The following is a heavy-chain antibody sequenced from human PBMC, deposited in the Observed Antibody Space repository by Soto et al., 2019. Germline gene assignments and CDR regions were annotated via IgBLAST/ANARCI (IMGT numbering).Heavy chain of an antibody. Sequence: SSETLSLTCTVSGGSISSSSYYWGWIRQPPGKGLEWIGSIYYSGSTYYNPSLKSRVTISVDTSKNQFSLKLSSVTAADTAVYYCARIHCTNGVCYTGDYYMDVWGKGTTVTVSS. CDR3: ARIHCTNGVCYTGDYYMDV. CDR2: IYYSGST. D-gene: IGHD2-8*01. CDR1: GGSISSSSYY. V-gene: IGHV4-39*01. J-gene: IGHJ6*03.